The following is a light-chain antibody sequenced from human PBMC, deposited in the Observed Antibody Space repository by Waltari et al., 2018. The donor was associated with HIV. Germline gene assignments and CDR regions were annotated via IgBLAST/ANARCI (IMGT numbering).Light chain of an antibody. J-gene: IGKJ4*01. V-gene: IGKV1-NL1*01. CDR1: QDIRNS. Sequence: DIQMTQSPSSLSASVGDSVTITCRASQDIRNSLAWYQQSPGKAPNLLLYAVSRLEDGVPSRFCGSGSGTHYTLTISSLQPEDFASYYCQQYSSPPLTFGGGTKVESK. CDR3: QQYSSPPLT. CDR2: AVS.